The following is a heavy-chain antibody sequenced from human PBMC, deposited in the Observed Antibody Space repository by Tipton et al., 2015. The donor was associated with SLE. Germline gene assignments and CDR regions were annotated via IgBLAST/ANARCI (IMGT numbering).Heavy chain of an antibody. V-gene: IGHV3-20*04. J-gene: IGHJ4*02. CDR3: ARDKATFENYYFDY. CDR2: INWNGGST. Sequence: SLRLSCAASGFTFDDYGMSWVRQAPGKGLEWVSGINWNGGSTGYADSVKGRFTISRDNAKNSLYLQMNSLRAEDTAVYYCARDKATFENYYFDYWGQGTLVTVSS. CDR1: GFTFDDYG.